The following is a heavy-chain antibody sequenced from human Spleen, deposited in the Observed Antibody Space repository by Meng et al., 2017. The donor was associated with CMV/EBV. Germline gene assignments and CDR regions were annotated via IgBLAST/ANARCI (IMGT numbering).Heavy chain of an antibody. Sequence: GGSLRLSCAASGFTFSSYDMHWVRQAAGKGLEWVSAIGTAGDTYYPGSVKGRFTISRENAKNSLYLQMNSLRAGDTAVYYCAAVYCSGGSCYYREYFQHWGQGTLVTVSS. CDR3: AAVYCSGGSCYYREYFQH. D-gene: IGHD2-15*01. CDR2: IGTAGDT. J-gene: IGHJ1*01. V-gene: IGHV3-13*01. CDR1: GFTFSSYD.